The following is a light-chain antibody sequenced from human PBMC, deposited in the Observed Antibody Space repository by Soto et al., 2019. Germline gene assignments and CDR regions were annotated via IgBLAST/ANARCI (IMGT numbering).Light chain of an antibody. Sequence: AIRMTQSPSSLSASTGDRVSITCRASQGISSYLAWYQQQPGKDTKHLISDGSTWESGVPLRFRGSGSGTEFTLTIISLQPDDGATYYCQQYYNFRWTFGQGTKVDIK. J-gene: IGKJ1*01. CDR3: QQYYNFRWT. V-gene: IGKV1-8*01. CDR2: DGS. CDR1: QGISSY.